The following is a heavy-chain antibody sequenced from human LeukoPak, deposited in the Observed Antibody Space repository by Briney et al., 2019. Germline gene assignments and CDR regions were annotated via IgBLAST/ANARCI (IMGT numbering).Heavy chain of an antibody. Sequence: GGSLRLSCAASGFTFSNYAMSWVRQAPGKGLEWVSTITDTGGSTYSADSVKGRFTISRDNSKNTLYLQMNSLRVEDTAIYYCASPTEGTGYFRNYFDNWGQGTLVAVSS. J-gene: IGHJ4*02. CDR3: ASPTEGTGYFRNYFDN. CDR1: GFTFSNYA. V-gene: IGHV3-23*01. D-gene: IGHD3/OR15-3a*01. CDR2: ITDTGGST.